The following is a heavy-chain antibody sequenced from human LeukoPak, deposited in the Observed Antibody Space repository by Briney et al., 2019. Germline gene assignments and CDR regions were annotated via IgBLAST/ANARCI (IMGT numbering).Heavy chain of an antibody. J-gene: IGHJ3*02. CDR2: ISGSGGST. CDR1: GFTFSSYA. Sequence: GGSLRLSCAASGFTFSSYAVSWVRQAPGKGLEWVSAISGSGGSTYYADSVKGGFTTSRDNSKNTLYLQMNSLRAEDTAVYYCAKDIEYSSSWPHAFDIWGQGTMVTVSS. CDR3: AKDIEYSSSWPHAFDI. D-gene: IGHD6-13*01. V-gene: IGHV3-23*01.